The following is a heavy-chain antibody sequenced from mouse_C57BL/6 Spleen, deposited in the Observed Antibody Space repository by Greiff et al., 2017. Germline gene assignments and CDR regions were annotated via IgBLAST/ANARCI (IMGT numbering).Heavy chain of an antibody. CDR1: GFTFSDYG. Sequence: EVMLVESGGGLVKPGGSLKLSCAASGFTFSDYGMHWVRQAPEKGLEWVAYISSGSSTIYYADTVKGRFTISRDNAKNTLFLQMTSLRSEDTAMYYCARAVYDYGGWFDYWGQGTTLTVSS. D-gene: IGHD2-4*01. CDR2: ISSGSSTI. V-gene: IGHV5-17*01. CDR3: ARAVYDYGGWFDY. J-gene: IGHJ2*01.